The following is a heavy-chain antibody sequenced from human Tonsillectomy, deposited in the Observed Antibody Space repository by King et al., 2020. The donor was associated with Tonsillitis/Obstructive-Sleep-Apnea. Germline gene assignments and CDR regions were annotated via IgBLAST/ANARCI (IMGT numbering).Heavy chain of an antibody. CDR3: ARDSASPSAEYYYSYYMVV. CDR1: GYTFTSFY. Sequence: VQLVESGAEVKKPGASLKVSCKASGYTFTSFYMHWVRQAPGQGLEWMGIINTSGGSTTYAQKFQGRVTMTRDTSTSTVYMELSGLISEDTAVYYCARDSASPSAEYYYSYYMVVWRKGTTVTVSS. CDR2: INTSGGST. J-gene: IGHJ6*03. D-gene: IGHD1-14*01. V-gene: IGHV1-46*01.